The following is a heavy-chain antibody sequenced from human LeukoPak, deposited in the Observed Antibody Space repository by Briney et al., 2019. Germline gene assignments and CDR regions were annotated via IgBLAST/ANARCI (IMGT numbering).Heavy chain of an antibody. CDR2: IIPIFGTT. Sequence: ASVKVSCKASGYTFTSYGISWVRQAPGHGLEWMGGIIPIFGTTNYAQKFQGRVTITADKSTNTAYMELSSLRSEDTAVYYCASGGVGAFDIWGQGTMVTVSS. CDR1: GYTFTSYG. J-gene: IGHJ3*02. V-gene: IGHV1-69*06. CDR3: ASGGVGAFDI. D-gene: IGHD3-16*01.